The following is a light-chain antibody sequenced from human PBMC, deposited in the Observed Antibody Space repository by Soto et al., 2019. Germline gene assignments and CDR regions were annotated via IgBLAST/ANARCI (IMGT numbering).Light chain of an antibody. Sequence: EIVMTQSPATLSVSLCDRATLSCLASQSVSTNLAWYQQKPGQAPRLLIYGASDRATGFPARFSGSGSGKEFTLTISSLQSEDCAVYYCQQYNNWPFTFRPGNKVDIK. CDR3: QQYNNWPFT. J-gene: IGKJ3*01. V-gene: IGKV3-15*01. CDR2: GAS. CDR1: QSVSTN.